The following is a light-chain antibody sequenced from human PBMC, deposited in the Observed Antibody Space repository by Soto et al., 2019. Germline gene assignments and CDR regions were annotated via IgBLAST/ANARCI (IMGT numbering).Light chain of an antibody. CDR2: DAS. CDR3: YQYDSSPWT. Sequence: EIVLTQSPGTLSLSPWDAATLSCSASQSVSGNYLAWYQQKPGQSPRLVIYDASSRATGIPDRFSGSGSGTDFTLTISRLEPEDFAVYFCYQYDSSPWTFGQGTKVDI. CDR1: QSVSGNY. J-gene: IGKJ1*01. V-gene: IGKV3-20*01.